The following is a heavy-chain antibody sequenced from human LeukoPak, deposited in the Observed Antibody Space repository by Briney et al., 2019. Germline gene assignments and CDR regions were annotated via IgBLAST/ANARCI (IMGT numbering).Heavy chain of an antibody. Sequence: PGGSLRLSCAASGFTFSSYAMSWVRQAPGKGLEWVAVISYDGSNKYYADSVKGRFTISRDNSKNTLYLQMNSLRAEDTAVYYCAKFPLVGAPRARYFQHWGQGTLVTVSS. CDR2: ISYDGSNK. CDR3: AKFPLVGAPRARYFQH. D-gene: IGHD1-26*01. CDR1: GFTFSSYA. V-gene: IGHV3-30-3*02. J-gene: IGHJ1*01.